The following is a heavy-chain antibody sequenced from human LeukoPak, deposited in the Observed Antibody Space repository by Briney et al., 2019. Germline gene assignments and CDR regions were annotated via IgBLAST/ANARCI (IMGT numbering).Heavy chain of an antibody. J-gene: IGHJ4*02. D-gene: IGHD4-17*01. Sequence: GSSVKVSCKASGGTFSSYAISWVRQAPGQGLEWMGRINPNNGVTNYAQNFQGRVSMTRDTSISTAYMELSSLRSDDTAVYYCVRVKGSNGDYALPYWGQGTLVTVSS. CDR3: VRVKGSNGDYALPY. CDR2: INPNNGVT. CDR1: GGTFSSYA. V-gene: IGHV1-2*06.